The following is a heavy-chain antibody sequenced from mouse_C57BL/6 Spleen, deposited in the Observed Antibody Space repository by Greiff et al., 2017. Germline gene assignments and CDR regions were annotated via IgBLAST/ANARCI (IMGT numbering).Heavy chain of an antibody. J-gene: IGHJ1*03. CDR3: AKRRASDWYFDV. Sequence: VMLVESGPGLVAPSPSLSISCTVSGFSLTSYGVSWVRQPPGKGLEWLGVIWGDGSTNYHSALISRMSISKDNSKSQVFLKLNSLPTDDTATYYCAKRRASDWYFDVWGTGTTVTVSS. V-gene: IGHV2-3*01. CDR1: GFSLTSYG. CDR2: IWGDGST. D-gene: IGHD3-1*01.